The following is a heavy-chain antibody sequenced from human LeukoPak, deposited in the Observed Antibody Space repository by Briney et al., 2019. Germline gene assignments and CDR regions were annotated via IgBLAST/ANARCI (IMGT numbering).Heavy chain of an antibody. J-gene: IGHJ3*02. D-gene: IGHD3-22*01. V-gene: IGHV3-23*01. CDR2: ISGSGGST. CDR3: AKDRVVGDSYYYDSSGYSDALDI. Sequence: PGGSLRLSCAASGFTFSSYAMSWVRQAPGKGLEWVSAISGSGGSTYYADSVKGRFTISRDNSKNTLYLQMNSLRAEDTAVYYCAKDRVVGDSYYYDSSGYSDALDIWGQGTMVTVSS. CDR1: GFTFSSYA.